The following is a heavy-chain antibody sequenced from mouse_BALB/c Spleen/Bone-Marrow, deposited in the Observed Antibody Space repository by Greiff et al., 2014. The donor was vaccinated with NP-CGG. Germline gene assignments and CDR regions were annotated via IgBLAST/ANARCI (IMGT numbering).Heavy chain of an antibody. CDR3: ASRSTMISWFAY. D-gene: IGHD2-4*01. CDR1: GYTFTSYV. Sequence: VQLQQPGPGLVKPGASVKMSCKASGYTFTSYVMHWVKQKPGQGLEWIGYINPYNDGTKYNEKFKGKATLTSDKSSSTAYMELSSLTSEDSAVYYCASRSTMISWFAYWGQGTLVTVSA. CDR2: INPYNDGT. J-gene: IGHJ3*01. V-gene: IGHV1-14*01.